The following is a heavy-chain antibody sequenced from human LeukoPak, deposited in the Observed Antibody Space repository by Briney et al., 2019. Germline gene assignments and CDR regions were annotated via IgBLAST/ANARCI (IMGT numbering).Heavy chain of an antibody. J-gene: IGHJ3*01. CDR2: INHSGST. Sequence: SETLSLTCAVYGGSFSGYYWSWIRQPPGKGLEWIGEINHSGSTNYNPSLKSRVTISVDTSENQFSLKLSSVTAADTAVYYCARGPTETYYYDSSGHPWGQGTMVTVSS. V-gene: IGHV4-34*01. CDR1: GGSFSGYY. CDR3: ARGPTETYYYDSSGHP. D-gene: IGHD3-22*01.